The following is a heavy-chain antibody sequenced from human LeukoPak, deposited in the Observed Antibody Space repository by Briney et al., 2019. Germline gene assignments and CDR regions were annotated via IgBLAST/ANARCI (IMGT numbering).Heavy chain of an antibody. CDR3: ARQLERRYYFDY. D-gene: IGHD1-1*01. J-gene: IGHJ4*02. Sequence: SETLSLTCTVSGGSIGSYYWSWIRQPPGEGLEWIGYIYYSGSTNYNPSLKSRVTISVDTSKNQFSLKLSSVTAADTAVYYCARQLERRYYFDYWGQGTLVTVSS. CDR2: IYYSGST. CDR1: GGSIGSYY. V-gene: IGHV4-59*01.